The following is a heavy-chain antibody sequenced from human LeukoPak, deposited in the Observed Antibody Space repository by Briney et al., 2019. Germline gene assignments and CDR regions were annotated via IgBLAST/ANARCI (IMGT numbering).Heavy chain of an antibody. J-gene: IGHJ4*02. CDR3: ARGRVAYSAYYFDY. Sequence: TSETLSLTCTVSGDSITNYFWSWIRQPPGKGLEWSGYIYYPGNTNYKPSLKSRVTISVDTSTNQFSLRLRSVTAADTAVYYCARGRVAYSAYYFDYWGRGTLVTVSS. CDR2: IYYPGNT. V-gene: IGHV4-59*01. D-gene: IGHD2-15*01. CDR1: GDSITNYF.